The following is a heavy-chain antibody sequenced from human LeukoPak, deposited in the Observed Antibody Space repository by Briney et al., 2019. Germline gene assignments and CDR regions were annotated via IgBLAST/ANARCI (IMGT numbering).Heavy chain of an antibody. J-gene: IGHJ6*02. V-gene: IGHV4-59*01. CDR1: GGSISNYY. CDR2: IYYSGST. Sequence: SETLSLTCTVSGGSISNYYWSWIRQPPGKGLEWIGYIYYSGSTNYNPPLKSRVTISVDTSKNQFSLKLSSVTAADTAVYYCARVGGTNYYYYGMDVWGQGTTVTVSS. D-gene: IGHD1-26*01. CDR3: ARVGGTNYYYYGMDV.